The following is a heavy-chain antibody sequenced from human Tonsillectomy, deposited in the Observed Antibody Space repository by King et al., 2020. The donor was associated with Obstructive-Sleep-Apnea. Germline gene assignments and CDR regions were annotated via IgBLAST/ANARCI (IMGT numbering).Heavy chain of an antibody. Sequence: VQLVESGGGVVQPGGSLRLSCAASGFTFSSYGMHWVRQAPGKGLEWVAFIRYDGSNKYYADSVKGRFTISRDNSKNTLYLQMNSLRAEDTAVYYCAKDLTYYDILTGYTPYYYYGMDVWGQGTTVTVSS. D-gene: IGHD3-9*01. CDR2: IRYDGSNK. V-gene: IGHV3-30*02. CDR3: AKDLTYYDILTGYTPYYYYGMDV. CDR1: GFTFSSYG. J-gene: IGHJ6*02.